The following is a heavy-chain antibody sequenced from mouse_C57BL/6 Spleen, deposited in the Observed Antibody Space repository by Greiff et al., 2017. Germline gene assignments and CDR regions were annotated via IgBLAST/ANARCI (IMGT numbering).Heavy chain of an antibody. D-gene: IGHD1-1*01. Sequence: QVQLQQPGAELVMPGASVKLSCKASGYTFTSYWMHWVKQRPGQGLEWIGEIDPSDSYTNYNQKFKGKSTLTVDKSSSTAYMQLSSLTSEDSAVYYCARAPYGSSYRYDMDYWGQGTSVTVSS. CDR1: GYTFTSYW. V-gene: IGHV1-69*01. CDR2: IDPSDSYT. J-gene: IGHJ4*01. CDR3: ARAPYGSSYRYDMDY.